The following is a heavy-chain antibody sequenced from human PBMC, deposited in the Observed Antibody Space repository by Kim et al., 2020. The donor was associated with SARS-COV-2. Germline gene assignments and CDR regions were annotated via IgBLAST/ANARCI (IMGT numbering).Heavy chain of an antibody. Sequence: GGSLRLSCAASGFIFSDYWMSWVRQAPGKGLEWVANIRPDGSQRSYGDSVKGRFSISRDNAQNSLYLKMNGLTAEDTAVYYCASGPIRVAYWGQGTLVAV. CDR1: GFIFSDYW. V-gene: IGHV3-7*03. CDR3: ASGPIRVAY. D-gene: IGHD5-12*01. CDR2: IRPDGSQR. J-gene: IGHJ4*02.